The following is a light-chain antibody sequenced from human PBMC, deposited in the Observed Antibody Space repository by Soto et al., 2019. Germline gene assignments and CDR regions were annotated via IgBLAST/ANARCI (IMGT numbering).Light chain of an antibody. CDR3: QQRSNWPCT. CDR1: QSVSSY. Sequence: EIVLTQSPATLSLSPAERATLSCRASQSVSSYLAWYQQKPGQAPRLLIYDASNRATGIPARFSGSGSGTDFTLTISSLEPEDFAVYYCQQRSNWPCTFGGGTKVEIK. V-gene: IGKV3-11*01. J-gene: IGKJ4*01. CDR2: DAS.